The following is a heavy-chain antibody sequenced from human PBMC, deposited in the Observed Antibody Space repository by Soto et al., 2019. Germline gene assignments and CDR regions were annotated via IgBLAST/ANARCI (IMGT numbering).Heavy chain of an antibody. CDR2: ISKSDYT. Sequence: VGSLRLSCTVSGFAFNNYGINWVRQAPGKGLEWVSSISKSDYTYYSDSVKGRFTISRDNAKNSVSLQMNTLRVEDTAVYYCAREDSIIIPAVSDFWGQGTLVTVSS. D-gene: IGHD2-2*01. CDR1: GFAFNNYG. V-gene: IGHV3-21*01. J-gene: IGHJ4*02. CDR3: AREDSIIIPAVSDF.